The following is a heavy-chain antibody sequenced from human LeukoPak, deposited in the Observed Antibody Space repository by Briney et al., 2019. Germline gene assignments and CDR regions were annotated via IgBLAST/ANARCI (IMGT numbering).Heavy chain of an antibody. CDR2: ISGGST. D-gene: IGHD3-10*01. Sequence: GGSLRLSCAASGFTVSSSEMSWVRQAPGKGLEWVSSISGGSTYYADSVKGRFTISRDNSKNTLYLQMNSLRAEDTAVYYCAKGGGITMVRGVSGYNWFDPWGQGTLVTVSS. J-gene: IGHJ5*02. V-gene: IGHV3-38-3*01. CDR3: AKGGGITMVRGVSGYNWFDP. CDR1: GFTVSSSE.